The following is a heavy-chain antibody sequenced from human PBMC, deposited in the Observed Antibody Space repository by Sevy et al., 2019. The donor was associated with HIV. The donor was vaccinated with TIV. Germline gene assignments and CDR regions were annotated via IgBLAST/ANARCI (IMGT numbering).Heavy chain of an antibody. CDR1: GGSISSSNYY. D-gene: IGHD3-3*01. CDR3: ARRDYYGYSDS. CDR2: IYYSGSA. J-gene: IGHJ4*02. V-gene: IGHV4-39*01. Sequence: SETLSLTCTVSGGSISSSNYYWGWIRQPPGKGLDGIGTIYYSGSAYYNSSLKSRVTIFIDTSNNQFSLRLSSVTAADTAVYYCARRDYYGYSDSWGQGTLVTVSS.